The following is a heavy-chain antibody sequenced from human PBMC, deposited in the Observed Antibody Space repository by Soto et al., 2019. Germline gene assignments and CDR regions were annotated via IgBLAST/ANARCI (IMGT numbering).Heavy chain of an antibody. D-gene: IGHD4-17*01. J-gene: IGHJ3*02. CDR1: GGSISSYY. Sequence: SETLSLTCTVSGGSISSYYWSWIRQPPGKGLEWIGYIYYSGSTNYNPSLKSRVTISVDTSKNQFSLKLSSVTAADTAVYYCARFIFLNNDYGDSGDAFDIWGQGTMVTVSS. V-gene: IGHV4-59*01. CDR2: IYYSGST. CDR3: ARFIFLNNDYGDSGDAFDI.